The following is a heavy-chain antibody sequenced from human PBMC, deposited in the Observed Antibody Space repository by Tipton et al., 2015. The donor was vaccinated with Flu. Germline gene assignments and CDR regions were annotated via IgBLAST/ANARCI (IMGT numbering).Heavy chain of an antibody. V-gene: IGHV4-59*01. CDR1: GAPISNYY. CDR3: ARVREYYDSSAYLHRWFDF. D-gene: IGHD3-22*01. CDR2: IYSSGNT. J-gene: IGHJ4*02. Sequence: TLSLTCSVSGAPISNYYWSWIRQSPGKGLQWIGYIYSSGNTNSNPSLKSRVTISVDTSKNQFSLKLSSVTPVDTAVYYCARVREYYDSSAYLHRWFDFWGQGTLVTVSS.